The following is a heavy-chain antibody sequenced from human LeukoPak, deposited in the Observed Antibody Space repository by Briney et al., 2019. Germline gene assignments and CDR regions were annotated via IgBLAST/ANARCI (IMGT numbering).Heavy chain of an antibody. Sequence: PSETLSLTCTVSGGSISSGDYYWGWIRQPPGKGLEWIGYIYYSGTTYYNPSLKSRVTISVDRYENQFSLKLSSVTAADTAVYYCARDYCTTTSCSYSDYWGQGTLVTVSS. J-gene: IGHJ4*02. CDR1: GGSISSGDYY. D-gene: IGHD2-2*01. CDR2: IYYSGTT. CDR3: ARDYCTTTSCSYSDY. V-gene: IGHV4-30-4*08.